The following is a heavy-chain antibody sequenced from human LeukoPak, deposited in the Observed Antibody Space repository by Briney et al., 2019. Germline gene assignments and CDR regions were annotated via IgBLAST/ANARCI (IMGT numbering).Heavy chain of an antibody. CDR1: GGSISSHY. CDR2: IYYSGST. Sequence: SETLSLTCTVSGGSISSHYWSWIRQPPGKGLEWIGYIYYSGSTNYTPSLKSRVTISVDTSKNHFSLKLSSVTAADTAVYYCARVPRYCSSTSCYYDYWGQGTLVTVSS. V-gene: IGHV4-59*11. D-gene: IGHD2-2*01. J-gene: IGHJ4*02. CDR3: ARVPRYCSSTSCYYDY.